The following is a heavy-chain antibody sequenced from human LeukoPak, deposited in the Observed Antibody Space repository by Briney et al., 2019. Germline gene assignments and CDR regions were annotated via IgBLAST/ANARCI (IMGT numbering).Heavy chain of an antibody. CDR3: ARPSDSSGYALTQYYFDY. CDR1: GYTFTSYY. V-gene: IGHV1-46*01. Sequence: ASVKASCKASGYTFTSYYMHWVRQAPGQGLEWMGIINPSGGSTSYAQKFQGRVTMTRDTSTSTVYIGLSSLRSEDTAVYYCARPSDSSGYALTQYYFDYWGQGTLVTVSS. D-gene: IGHD3-22*01. CDR2: INPSGGST. J-gene: IGHJ4*02.